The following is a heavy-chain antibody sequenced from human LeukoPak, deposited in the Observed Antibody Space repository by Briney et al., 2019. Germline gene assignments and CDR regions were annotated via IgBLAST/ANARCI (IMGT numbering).Heavy chain of an antibody. D-gene: IGHD6-13*01. Sequence: GASVKVSCKASGYTFTSYYMHWVRQAPGQGLEWMGIINPSGGTTSYAQKFQGRVTMTRDTSISTAYVELSRLTSDDTAVYYCALGGITAAAPRGNWFDPWGQGILVTVSS. CDR1: GYTFTSYY. CDR3: ALGGITAAAPRGNWFDP. CDR2: INPSGGTT. V-gene: IGHV1-46*01. J-gene: IGHJ5*02.